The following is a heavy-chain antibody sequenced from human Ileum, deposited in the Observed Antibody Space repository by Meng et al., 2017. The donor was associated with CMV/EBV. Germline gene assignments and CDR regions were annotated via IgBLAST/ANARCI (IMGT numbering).Heavy chain of an antibody. D-gene: IGHD6-19*01. CDR1: GCSIVVVYC. CDR2: IYHSGST. V-gene: IGHV4-61*02. Sequence: QLLPQTPRPWMFTTVQPLPLRCVAAGCSIVVVYCLNWIRQPAGKGLECIGRIYHSGSTNYNPSLESRFTISVDTSKNQFSLNLTSVTAADTAVYYCARDSAWLIDQWGQGTLVTVSS. CDR3: ARDSAWLIDQ. J-gene: IGHJ4*02.